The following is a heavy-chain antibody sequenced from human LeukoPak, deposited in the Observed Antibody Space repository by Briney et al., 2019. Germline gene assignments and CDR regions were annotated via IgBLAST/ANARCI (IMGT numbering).Heavy chain of an antibody. Sequence: ASVKVSCKASGYTFTGYYMHWVRQAPGQGLEWMGWINPNSGGTNYAQKFQGRVTMTRDASISTAYMELSRLRSDDTAVYYCARGDIVVVPAATTTDYWGQGTLVTVSS. J-gene: IGHJ4*02. D-gene: IGHD2-2*01. CDR3: ARGDIVVVPAATTTDY. CDR1: GYTFTGYY. CDR2: INPNSGGT. V-gene: IGHV1-2*02.